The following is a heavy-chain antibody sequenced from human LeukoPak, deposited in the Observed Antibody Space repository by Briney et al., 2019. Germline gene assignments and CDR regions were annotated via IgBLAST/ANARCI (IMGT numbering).Heavy chain of an antibody. D-gene: IGHD1-1*01. CDR3: ARSGSLTYYYYMDV. CDR1: GGTFSSYA. J-gene: IGHJ6*03. CDR2: IIPIFGTA. Sequence: SVKVSCKASGGTFSSYAISWVRQAPGQGLEWMGGIIPIFGTANYAQKFQGRDTITADKSTSTAYMELSSLRSEDTAVYYCARSGSLTYYYYMDVWGKGTTVTVSS. V-gene: IGHV1-69*06.